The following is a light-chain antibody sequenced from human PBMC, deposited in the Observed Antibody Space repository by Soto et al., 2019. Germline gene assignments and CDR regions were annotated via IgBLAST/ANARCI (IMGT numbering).Light chain of an antibody. CDR3: QQYKNWPRT. CDR2: GAS. V-gene: IGKV3D-15*01. Sequence: EIVMTQSPATLSMSPGERATLSCRASETISSNLVWYQQKPGQAPRLLIHGASTRATGIPARFSGSGSGTEFTPTISSLQSEDFAVYYCQQYKNWPRTFGQGTKVEIK. J-gene: IGKJ1*01. CDR1: ETISSN.